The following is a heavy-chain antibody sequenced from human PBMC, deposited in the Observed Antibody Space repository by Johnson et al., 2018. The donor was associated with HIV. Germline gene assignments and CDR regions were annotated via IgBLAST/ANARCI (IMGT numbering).Heavy chain of an antibody. Sequence: QVQLVESGGGVVQPGRSLRLSCAVSGFTLSSYVMHWVRQAPGKGLEWVAVMSYDGSDKYYADSVKGRFTISRDNSKNTLYLQMNSLRVEDTAVYYCAKGRLVGATTYDAFDIWGQGTMVTVSS. J-gene: IGHJ3*02. CDR1: GFTLSSYV. D-gene: IGHD1-26*01. CDR2: MSYDGSDK. V-gene: IGHV3-30*18. CDR3: AKGRLVGATTYDAFDI.